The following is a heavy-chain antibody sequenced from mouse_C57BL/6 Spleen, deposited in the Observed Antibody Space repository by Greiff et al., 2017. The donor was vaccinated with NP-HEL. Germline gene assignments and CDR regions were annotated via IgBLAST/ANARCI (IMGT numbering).Heavy chain of an antibody. D-gene: IGHD1-1*01. CDR2: ISSGSSTI. CDR3: ARSEVLRSQYYYAMDY. CDR1: GFTFSDYG. J-gene: IGHJ4*01. V-gene: IGHV5-17*01. Sequence: EVKLMESGGGLVKPGGSLKLSCAASGFTFSDYGMHWVRQAPEKGLEWVAYISSGSSTIYYADTVKGRFTISRDNAKNTLFLQMTSLRSEDTAMYYCARSEVLRSQYYYAMDYWGQGTSVTVSS.